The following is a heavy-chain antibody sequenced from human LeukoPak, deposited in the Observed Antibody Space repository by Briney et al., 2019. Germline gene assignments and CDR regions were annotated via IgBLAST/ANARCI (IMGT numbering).Heavy chain of an antibody. Sequence: GGSLRLSCAVSGFTFTSYWMSWVRQAPGKGLEWVAVISYDGSNKYYADSVKGRFTISRDNSKNTLYLQMNSLRAEDTAVYYCASGYYYYYGMDVWGQGTTVTVSS. V-gene: IGHV3-30-3*01. CDR3: ASGYYYYYGMDV. CDR1: GFTFTSYW. J-gene: IGHJ6*02. CDR2: ISYDGSNK.